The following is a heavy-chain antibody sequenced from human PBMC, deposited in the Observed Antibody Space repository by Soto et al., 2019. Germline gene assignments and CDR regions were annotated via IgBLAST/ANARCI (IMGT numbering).Heavy chain of an antibody. Sequence: SETLSLTCNVFPGSIYDYYWSWIRQTPGMRLEWIGFVYSGGSAMYNPSFKSRVIISLETSKNKFSLTLTSLTAADSAMYYCARDLLELWFGERYGMDVWGQGTTVTVSS. D-gene: IGHD3-10*01. CDR3: ARDLLELWFGERYGMDV. J-gene: IGHJ6*02. V-gene: IGHV4-59*01. CDR2: VYSGGSA. CDR1: PGSIYDYY.